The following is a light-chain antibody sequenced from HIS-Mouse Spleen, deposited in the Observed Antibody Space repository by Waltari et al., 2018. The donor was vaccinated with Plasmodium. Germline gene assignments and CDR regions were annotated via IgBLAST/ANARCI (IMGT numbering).Light chain of an antibody. J-gene: IGKJ1*01. CDR1: QSISSY. CDR3: QQSYSTPRT. CDR2: AAS. Sequence: DIQMTQSPSSLSASVGDRVTITCRASQSISSYLYWYQQKPGKAPKLLIYAASSLQSGVPSRFSGSGSATDFTLTISSLQPEDFATYYCQQSYSTPRTFGQGTKVEIK. V-gene: IGKV1-39*01.